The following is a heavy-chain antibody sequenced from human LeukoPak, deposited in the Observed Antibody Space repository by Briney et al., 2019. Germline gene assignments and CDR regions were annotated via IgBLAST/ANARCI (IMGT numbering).Heavy chain of an antibody. J-gene: IGHJ4*02. Sequence: PGGSLILSCAASGFTFSSYEMNWVRQAPGKGLEWVSGISDSGGSTFYADSVKGRFTISRDNPKNTLYLQMNSLRADDTAIYYCVKAALALQCLVPFDNWGQGTRVTVSS. CDR1: GFTFSSYE. CDR2: ISDSGGST. V-gene: IGHV3-23*01. CDR3: VKAALALQCLVPFDN. D-gene: IGHD6-19*01.